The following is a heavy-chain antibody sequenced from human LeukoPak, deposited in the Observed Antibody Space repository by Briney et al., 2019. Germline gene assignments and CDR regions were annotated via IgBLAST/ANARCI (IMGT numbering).Heavy chain of an antibody. J-gene: IGHJ5*02. Sequence: PGGSLRLSCAASGFTFGGYWMHWVRQAPGKGLVWVSRINSDGTSTNYADSVKGRFTISRDNAKSTLYLQMNSLRAEDTAVYYCARFYGSGSRFDPRGQGTLVAVSS. CDR3: ARFYGSGSRFDP. D-gene: IGHD3-10*01. CDR2: INSDGTST. V-gene: IGHV3-74*01. CDR1: GFTFGGYW.